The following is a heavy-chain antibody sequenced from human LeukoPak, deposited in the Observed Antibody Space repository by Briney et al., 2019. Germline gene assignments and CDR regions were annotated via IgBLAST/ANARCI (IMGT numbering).Heavy chain of an antibody. V-gene: IGHV4-61*01. CDR3: VRDLTGAGFDP. D-gene: IGHD3-10*01. J-gene: IGHJ5*02. CDR1: GASISTGTSY. CDR2: INYSGST. Sequence: SSETLSLTCNVSGASISTGTSYWGWIRQPPGRGLEWIGYINYSGSTNYNPSLESRVTIPVDRSKNQFSLKLSSVTAADTAVYYCVRDLTGAGFDPWGQGTLVTVSS.